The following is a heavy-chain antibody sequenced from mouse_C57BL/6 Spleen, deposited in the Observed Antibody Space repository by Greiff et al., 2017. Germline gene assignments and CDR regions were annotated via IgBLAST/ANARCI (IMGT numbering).Heavy chain of an antibody. CDR3: ARKGDYDGDGYYAMDY. CDR2: IWSGGST. J-gene: IGHJ4*01. V-gene: IGHV2-2*01. D-gene: IGHD2-4*01. Sequence: VKLQQSGPGLVQPSQSLSITCTVSGFSLTSYGVHWVRQSPGKGLEWLGVIWSGGSTDYNAAFISRLSISKDNSKSQVFFKMNSLQADDTAIYYCARKGDYDGDGYYAMDYWGQGTSVTVSS. CDR1: GFSLTSYG.